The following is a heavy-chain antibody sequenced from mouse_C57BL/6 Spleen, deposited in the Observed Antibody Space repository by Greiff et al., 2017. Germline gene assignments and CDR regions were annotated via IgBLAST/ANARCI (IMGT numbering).Heavy chain of an antibody. CDR3: ARQRNLVPLDY. V-gene: IGHV5-6*02. Sequence: DVKLVESGGDLVKPGGSLKLSCAASGFTFSSYGMSWVRQTPDKRLEWVATISSGGSYTYYPDSVKGRFTISRDNAKNTLYLQMSSLESEDTAMYYCARQRNLVPLDYWGQGTTLTVSS. CDR2: ISSGGSYT. CDR1: GFTFSSYG. J-gene: IGHJ2*01. D-gene: IGHD6-1*01.